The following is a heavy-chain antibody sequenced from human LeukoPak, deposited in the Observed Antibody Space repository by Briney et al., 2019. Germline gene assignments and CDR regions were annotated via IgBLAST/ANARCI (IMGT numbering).Heavy chain of an antibody. J-gene: IGHJ6*03. Sequence: SETLSLTCAVYGVSFSGYYWSWIRQPPGKGLEWIGEINHSGSTNYNPALKSRVTISVDTSKNQFSLKLSSVTAADTAVYYCARGFRGYCSGGSCVRGNYYYMDVWGKGTTVTVSS. CDR2: INHSGST. CDR3: ARGFRGYCSGGSCVRGNYYYMDV. CDR1: GVSFSGYY. D-gene: IGHD2-15*01. V-gene: IGHV4-34*01.